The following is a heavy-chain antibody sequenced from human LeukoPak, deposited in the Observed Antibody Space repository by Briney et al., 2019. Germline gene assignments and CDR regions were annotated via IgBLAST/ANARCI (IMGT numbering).Heavy chain of an antibody. Sequence: PSETLSLTCSVSGVFLSVYYWSWLRQSPGKGLEWIGYISYSGGANYNPSLKSRVTISLDTPKNQFSLQLRSVSAADTAIYYCVRGERLGGDYWGHGTLVTVSS. D-gene: IGHD3-10*01. V-gene: IGHV4-59*01. CDR3: VRGERLGGDY. J-gene: IGHJ4*01. CDR2: ISYSGGA. CDR1: GVFLSVYY.